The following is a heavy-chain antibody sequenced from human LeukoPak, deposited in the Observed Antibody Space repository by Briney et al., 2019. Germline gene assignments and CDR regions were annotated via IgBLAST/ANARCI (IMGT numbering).Heavy chain of an antibody. CDR1: GFTFSSYG. CDR2: IRYDGSNK. CDR3: ARDNGVDQWLVRGPLDY. Sequence: GGSLRLSCAASGFTFSSYGMHWVRQAPGKGLEWVAFIRYDGSNKYYADSVKGRFTISRDNSKNTLYLQMNSLRAEDTAVYYCARDNGVDQWLVRGPLDYWGQGTLVTVSS. V-gene: IGHV3-30*02. J-gene: IGHJ4*02. D-gene: IGHD6-19*01.